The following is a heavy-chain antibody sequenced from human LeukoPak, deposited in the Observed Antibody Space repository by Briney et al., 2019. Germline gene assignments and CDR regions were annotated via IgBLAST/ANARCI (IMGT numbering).Heavy chain of an antibody. CDR3: TTRSPARYCSDGACYSSADY. CDR1: GFTFSNGW. CDR2: IRSKADGGTP. V-gene: IGHV3-15*01. D-gene: IGHD2-15*01. J-gene: IGHJ4*02. Sequence: PGGSLRLSCAVSGFTFSNGWMSWVRQAPGKGLEWVGHIRSKADGGTPDYIAPVKGRFTISRDDSKDTLYLQMNSLNTEDTAMYYCTTRSPARYCSDGACYSSADYWGQGTLVTVSS.